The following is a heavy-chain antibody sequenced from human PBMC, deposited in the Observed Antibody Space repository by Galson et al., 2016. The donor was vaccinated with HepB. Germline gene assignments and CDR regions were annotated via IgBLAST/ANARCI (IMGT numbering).Heavy chain of an antibody. CDR1: GFTFSSYW. CDR3: ARVLGSYQSFDY. Sequence: SLRLSCAASGFTFSSYWMHWVRQAPGKGLVWVSRINSDGSSTSYADSVKGRFTISRDNAKKTLYLQMNSLRAEDTAVYYCARVLGSYQSFDYWGQGTLVTVST. J-gene: IGHJ4*02. CDR2: INSDGSST. V-gene: IGHV3-74*01. D-gene: IGHD1-26*01.